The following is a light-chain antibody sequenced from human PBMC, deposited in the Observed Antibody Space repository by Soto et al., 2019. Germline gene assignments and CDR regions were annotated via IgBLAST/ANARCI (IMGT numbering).Light chain of an antibody. V-gene: IGKV1-5*03. CDR1: QTISSW. CDR3: QHYNSYSEA. J-gene: IGKJ1*01. Sequence: DIQMPQSPSSPSASVGDRVTVTCRASQTISSWLAWYQQKPGKAPKLLIYKASTLKSGVPSRFSGSGSGTEFTLTISSLQPDDFATYYCQHYNSYSEAFGQGTKVDI. CDR2: KAS.